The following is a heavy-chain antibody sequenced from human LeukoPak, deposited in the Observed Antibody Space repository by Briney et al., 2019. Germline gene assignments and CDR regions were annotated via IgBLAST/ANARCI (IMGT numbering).Heavy chain of an antibody. D-gene: IGHD4-23*01. CDR2: IYYSWST. V-gene: IGHV4-59*11. J-gene: IGHJ4*02. CDR3: ARDRGYGGIFDY. Sequence: SETLSLTCSVTGGFISSHYWRWIRQPPGKGLEWIGYIYYSWSTKYSPSLKSRVAISLDTSKNDFSLRLSSVTAADTAVYYCARDRGYGGIFDYWGQGALVTVYS. CDR1: GGFISSHY.